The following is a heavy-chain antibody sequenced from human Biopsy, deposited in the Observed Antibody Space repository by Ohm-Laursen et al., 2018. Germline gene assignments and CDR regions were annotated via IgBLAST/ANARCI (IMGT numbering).Heavy chain of an antibody. J-gene: IGHJ3*02. CDR1: GFNFADFA. CDR3: AKGQAPDGYNYAFDI. Sequence: SLRLSCTASGFNFADFAMHWVRQPPGKGLEWVSGICWNSGRIAYADSVKGRFTISRDNAKNSLYLQMNSLRAEDTALYYCAKGQAPDGYNYAFDIWGQGTMLTVSS. CDR2: ICWNSGRI. V-gene: IGHV3-9*01. D-gene: IGHD5-24*01.